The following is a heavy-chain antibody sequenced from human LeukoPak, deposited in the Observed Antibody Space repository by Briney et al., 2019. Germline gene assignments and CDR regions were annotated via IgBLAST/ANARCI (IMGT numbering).Heavy chain of an antibody. CDR1: GFTFSAYY. D-gene: IGHD6-25*01. V-gene: IGHV3-11*01. CDR3: VRAYSRGYSDDFDY. Sequence: GGPLRVSCAASGFTFSAYYMSWIRRAPGKRLERFPYISGATGSIYYANPVRRHFTISRDNAKNSLYLQVNSLRGEDTAVYSCVRAYSRGYSDDFDYWGQGTLVTASS. J-gene: IGHJ4*02. CDR2: ISGATGSI.